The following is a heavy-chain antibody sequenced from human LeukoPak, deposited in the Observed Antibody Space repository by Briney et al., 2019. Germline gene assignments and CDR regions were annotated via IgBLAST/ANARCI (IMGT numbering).Heavy chain of an antibody. J-gene: IGHJ4*02. CDR2: MKDDGNEI. V-gene: IGHV3-7*01. CDR1: GFTFKNYR. D-gene: IGHD1-26*01. CDR3: ARNRATNDY. Sequence: GGSLRLSCTASGFTFKNYRMTWVRQAPGKGLEWVASMKDDGNEIQYVDSVKGRFTISRDNAKNSLYPQMNNLRAEDTAVYYCARNRATNDYWGQGTLVTVSS.